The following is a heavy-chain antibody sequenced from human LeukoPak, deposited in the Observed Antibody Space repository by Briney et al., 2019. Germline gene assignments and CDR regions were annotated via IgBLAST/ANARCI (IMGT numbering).Heavy chain of an antibody. D-gene: IGHD2-15*01. CDR1: GFPFSSYA. V-gene: IGHV3-64D*09. Sequence: VGSLRLSCSASGFPFSSYAMHWVRQAPGKGLEYVSAISDSGGSTYYADSVKGRLTISRDNSKNTLYLQMSSLRAEDTAVYFCVRGYSFGPYGMDVWGQGTRVTVSS. CDR3: VRGYSFGPYGMDV. J-gene: IGHJ6*02. CDR2: ISDSGGST.